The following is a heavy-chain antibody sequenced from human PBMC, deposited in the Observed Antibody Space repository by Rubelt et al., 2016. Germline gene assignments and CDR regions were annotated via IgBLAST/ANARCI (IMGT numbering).Heavy chain of an antibody. Sequence: LSCAASGFTFSNAWMSWIRQPPGKGLEWIGEINHSGSTNYNPSLKSRVTISVDTSKNQFSLKLSSVTAADTAVYYCARGKEGLGVTMMDYWGQGTLVTVSS. V-gene: IGHV4-34*01. CDR1: GFTFSNAW. CDR2: INHSGST. CDR3: ARGKEGLGVTMMDY. J-gene: IGHJ4*02. D-gene: IGHD3-22*01.